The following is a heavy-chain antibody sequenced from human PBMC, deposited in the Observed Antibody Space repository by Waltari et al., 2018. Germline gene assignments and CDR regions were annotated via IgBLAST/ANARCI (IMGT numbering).Heavy chain of an antibody. D-gene: IGHD1-26*01. CDR3: AAVGPYSGSYPRPYDAFDI. CDR2: IGVGSGNP. V-gene: IGHV1-58*02. J-gene: IGHJ3*02. CDR1: GFTFTSSA. Sequence: QMQLVQSGPEVKKPGTSVKVSCKASGFTFTSSAMQWVRQARGQRLEWIGWIGVGSGNPNYAQKFQERVTITRDMSTSTAYMELSSLRSEDTAVYYCAAVGPYSGSYPRPYDAFDIWGQGTMVTVSS.